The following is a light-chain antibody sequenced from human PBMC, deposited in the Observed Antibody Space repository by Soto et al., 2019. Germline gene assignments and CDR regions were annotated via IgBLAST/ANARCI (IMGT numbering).Light chain of an antibody. CDR1: QSVSSN. CDR2: GAS. Sequence: EIVMPQSPATLSVSPGERATLSCRASQSVSSNLAWYQQKPGQAPRLLIYGASTRATGIPARFSGSGSGTDFTLTISYLQSEDFGTYYCQQFYNYPRTFGQGTKVDIK. V-gene: IGKV3-15*01. J-gene: IGKJ1*01. CDR3: QQFYNYPRT.